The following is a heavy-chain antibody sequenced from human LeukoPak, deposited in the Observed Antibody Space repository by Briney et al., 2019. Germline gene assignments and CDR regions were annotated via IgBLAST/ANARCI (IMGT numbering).Heavy chain of an antibody. CDR2: IKSKTDGGTT. J-gene: IGHJ4*02. Sequence: PGGSLRLSCAASGFTFSNAWMSWVRQAPAKGLEWVGRIKSKTDGGTTDYAAPVKGRFTISRDDSKNTLYLQMNSLKTEDTAVYYCTTDYYYSSGWDYWGQGTLVTVSS. CDR1: GFTFSNAW. D-gene: IGHD3-22*01. V-gene: IGHV3-15*01. CDR3: TTDYYYSSGWDY.